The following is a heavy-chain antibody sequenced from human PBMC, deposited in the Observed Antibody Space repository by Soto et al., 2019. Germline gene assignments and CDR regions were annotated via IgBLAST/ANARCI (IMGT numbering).Heavy chain of an antibody. V-gene: IGHV3-23*01. D-gene: IGHD2-15*01. CDR1: GITFSSYA. CDR2: ISGSGGIT. CDR3: AKAVATTFGWFDP. J-gene: IGHJ5*02. Sequence: EVQLLESGGGLVQPGEALRLSCAASGITFSSYAMNWVRQAPGKGLEWVSRISGSGGITHYADSVKGRFTISRDNSKNTLYLQMNTLRAEDTAIYYCAKAVATTFGWFDPWGQGTLVTVSS.